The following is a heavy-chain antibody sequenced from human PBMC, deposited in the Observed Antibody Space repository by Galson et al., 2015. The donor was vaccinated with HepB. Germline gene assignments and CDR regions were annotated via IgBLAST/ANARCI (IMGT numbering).Heavy chain of an antibody. J-gene: IGHJ6*03. CDR1: GYTFTSYY. V-gene: IGHV1-46*01. CDR2: NNPSGGST. D-gene: IGHD3-10*01. Sequence: SVKVSCKASGYTFTSYYMHWVRQAPGQGPEWMGINNPSGGSTTYAQKFQDRVTMTRDRSTSTVYMQLSNLTSEDTAVYYCARRLVLGYMDVWGKGTTVIVS. CDR3: ARRLVLGYMDV.